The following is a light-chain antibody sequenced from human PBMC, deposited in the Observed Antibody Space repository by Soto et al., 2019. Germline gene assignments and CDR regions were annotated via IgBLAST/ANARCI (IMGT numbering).Light chain of an antibody. V-gene: IGLV1-40*01. CDR1: SSNIGAGYD. CDR3: QSYDSSSVV. J-gene: IGLJ2*01. Sequence: QAVVTQSPSVSGAPGQRVTISCTGSSSNIGAGYDVHWYQQLPGTAPKLLIYGNSNRPSGVPDRFSGSKSGTSASLAITGLQAEDEADYYCQSYDSSSVVFGGGTKLTVL. CDR2: GNS.